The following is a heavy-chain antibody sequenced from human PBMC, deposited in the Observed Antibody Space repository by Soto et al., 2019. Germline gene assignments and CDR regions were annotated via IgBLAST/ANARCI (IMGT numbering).Heavy chain of an antibody. Sequence: QVQLVQSGAEVKKPGSSVKVSCKASGGTFSSYTISWVRQAPGQGLEWMGRIIPILGIANYAQKFQGRVTITADKHTSTAYIELRSLRSEDTAVYYCASLMSTGYYYGMDVWGQGTTVTVSS. CDR1: GGTFSSYT. D-gene: IGHD4-17*01. CDR2: IIPILGIA. V-gene: IGHV1-69*02. CDR3: ASLMSTGYYYGMDV. J-gene: IGHJ6*02.